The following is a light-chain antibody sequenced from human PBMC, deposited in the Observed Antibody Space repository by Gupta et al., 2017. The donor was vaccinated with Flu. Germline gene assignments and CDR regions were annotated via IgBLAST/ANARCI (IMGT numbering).Light chain of an antibody. CDR3: QQTYSVRAFT. CDR2: AAS. J-gene: IGKJ3*01. CDR1: QNIDSY. Sequence: DIQMTQSPSSLSASVGDRVSITCRAGQNIDSYLNWYQQKPGEAPKLLIYAASNLQRGVPPRFSGSRSGTEFTLIISSLQPEDFATYYCQQTYSVRAFTFGPGTKVDI. V-gene: IGKV1-39*01.